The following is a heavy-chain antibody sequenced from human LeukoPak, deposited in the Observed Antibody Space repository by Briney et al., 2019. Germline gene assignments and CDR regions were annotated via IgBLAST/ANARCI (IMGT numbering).Heavy chain of an antibody. D-gene: IGHD1-1*01. Sequence: PGGSLRLSCAASGLILSNFWMHWVRQAPGKGLEWVAIISKDGNEIKYVDSVKGRFTLSRDNAKNSVFLQMNSLRTEDTALYYCVTDGDKWNDFEYWGQGALVTVSS. J-gene: IGHJ4*02. V-gene: IGHV3-7*01. CDR2: ISKDGNEI. CDR1: GLILSNFW. CDR3: VTDGDKWNDFEY.